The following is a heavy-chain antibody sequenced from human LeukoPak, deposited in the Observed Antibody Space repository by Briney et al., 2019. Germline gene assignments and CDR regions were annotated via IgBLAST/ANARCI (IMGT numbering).Heavy chain of an antibody. V-gene: IGHV1-24*01. CDR3: ATDLRRFPYYFDY. CDR2: FDPEDGET. Sequence: ASVKVSCKVSGYTLTELSMHWVRQAPGKGLEWMGGFDPEDGETVYAQKFQGRVTMTEDTSTDTAYTELSSLRSEDTAVYYCATDLRRFPYYFDYWGQGTLVTVSS. CDR1: GYTLTELS. D-gene: IGHD3-3*01. J-gene: IGHJ4*02.